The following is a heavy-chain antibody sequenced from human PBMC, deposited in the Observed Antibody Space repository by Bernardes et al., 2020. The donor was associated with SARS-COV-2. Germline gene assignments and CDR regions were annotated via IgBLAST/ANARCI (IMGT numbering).Heavy chain of an antibody. Sequence: GGSLRLSCAASGFTFSSYGMHWVRQAPGKGLEWVAVIWYDGSNKYYADSVKGRFTISRDNSKNTLYLQMNSLRAEDTAVYYCARDGSGSYFARRPFDYWGQGTLVTVSS. CDR1: GFTFSSYG. J-gene: IGHJ4*02. CDR2: IWYDGSNK. CDR3: ARDGSGSYFARRPFDY. D-gene: IGHD3-10*01. V-gene: IGHV3-33*01.